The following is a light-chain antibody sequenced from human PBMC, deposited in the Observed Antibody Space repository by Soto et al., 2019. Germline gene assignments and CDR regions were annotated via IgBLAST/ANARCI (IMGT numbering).Light chain of an antibody. V-gene: IGLV2-14*01. J-gene: IGLJ1*01. CDR2: EVS. CDR1: SSDVGGYNY. CDR3: SSYTSSTTSV. Sequence: QSVLTQPAAGSGSPGQSITISCTGTSSDVGGYNYVSWYQQHPGKAPKLMIYEVSNRPSGVSNRFSGSKSGNTASLTISELQAEDEADYYCSSYTSSTTSVFGTGTKVTVL.